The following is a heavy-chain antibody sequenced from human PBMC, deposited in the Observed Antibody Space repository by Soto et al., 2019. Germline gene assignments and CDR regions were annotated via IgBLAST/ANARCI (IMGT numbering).Heavy chain of an antibody. D-gene: IGHD3-22*01. CDR2: INAGNGNT. Sequence: QVQLVQSGAEVKKPGASVKVSCKASGYTFTSYAMHWVRQAPGQRLEWMGWINAGNGNTKYSQKFQGRVTITRDTSPSTAYMQLSSLRSEDTAVYYCARSSAYYYVDYWGQGTLVTVSS. CDR1: GYTFTSYA. CDR3: ARSSAYYYVDY. V-gene: IGHV1-3*01. J-gene: IGHJ4*02.